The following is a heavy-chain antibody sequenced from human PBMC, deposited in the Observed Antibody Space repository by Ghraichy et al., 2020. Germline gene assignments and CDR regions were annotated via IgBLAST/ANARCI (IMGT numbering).Heavy chain of an antibody. Sequence: SVKVSCKASGGTFSSYAISWVRQAPGQGLEWMGGIIPIFGTIKYAQKFQGRVTITADESTSTAYMELSRLRSEDTAVYYCARMIVVVRAAQLGAFDIWGQGTMVTVSS. V-gene: IGHV1-69*13. J-gene: IGHJ3*02. CDR3: ARMIVVVRAAQLGAFDI. CDR2: IIPIFGTI. D-gene: IGHD2-2*01. CDR1: GGTFSSYA.